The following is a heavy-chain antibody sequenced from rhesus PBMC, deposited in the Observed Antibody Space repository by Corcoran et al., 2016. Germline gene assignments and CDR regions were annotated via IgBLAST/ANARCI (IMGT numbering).Heavy chain of an antibody. CDR2: ISGSGGST. CDR1: GGAISSSNW. Sequence: QLQLQESGPGLVKPSETLSLTCAVPGGAISSSNWWSWIRPPSGRGMEWIGRISGSGGSTSDNPSLKSRVTISKDTSKNQFSLKLSSVTAADTAVYYCAREPYYYSGSYSNFDYWGQGVLVTVSS. V-gene: IGHV4-57*02. CDR3: AREPYYYSGSYSNFDY. J-gene: IGHJ4*01. D-gene: IGHD3-16*01.